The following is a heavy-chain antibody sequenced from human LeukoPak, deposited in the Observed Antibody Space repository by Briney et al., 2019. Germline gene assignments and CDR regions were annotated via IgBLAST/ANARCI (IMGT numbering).Heavy chain of an antibody. Sequence: SETLSLTCAVYGGSFSGYYWSWIRQPPGKGLEWIGEINHSGSTNYNPSLKSRVTISVDTSKNQFSLKLSSVTAADTAVHYCARHVRYSFRGYMDVWGKGTTVTVSS. CDR3: ARHVRYSFRGYMDV. CDR2: INHSGST. J-gene: IGHJ6*03. V-gene: IGHV4-34*01. CDR1: GGSFSGYY. D-gene: IGHD2/OR15-2a*01.